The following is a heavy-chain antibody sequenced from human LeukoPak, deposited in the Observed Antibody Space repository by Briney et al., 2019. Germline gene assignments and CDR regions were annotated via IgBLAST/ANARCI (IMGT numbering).Heavy chain of an antibody. J-gene: IGHJ4*02. Sequence: PGGSLRLSCAASGFTFSSYAMSWVRQAPGKGLEWVSAISGSGGSTYYADSVKGRFTISRDNSNNTLYLQMNSLRAEDTAVYYCAKDQSGGYDSVPYYWGQGTLVTVSS. CDR2: ISGSGGST. D-gene: IGHD5-12*01. CDR1: GFTFSSYA. V-gene: IGHV3-23*01. CDR3: AKDQSGGYDSVPYY.